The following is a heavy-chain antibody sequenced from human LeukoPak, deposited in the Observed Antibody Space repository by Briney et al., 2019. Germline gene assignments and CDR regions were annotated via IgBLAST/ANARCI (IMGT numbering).Heavy chain of an antibody. V-gene: IGHV3-73*01. CDR1: GFNLSNYW. J-gene: IGHJ4*02. CDR2: IRSKANSYAT. CDR3: TRLWLAGYYFDY. D-gene: IGHD5-18*01. Sequence: GGSLRLSCVASGFNLSNYWMSWVRQASGKGLEWVGRIRSKANSYATAYAASVKGRFTISRDDSKNTAYLQMNSLKTEDTAVYYCTRLWLAGYYFDYWGQGTLVTVSS.